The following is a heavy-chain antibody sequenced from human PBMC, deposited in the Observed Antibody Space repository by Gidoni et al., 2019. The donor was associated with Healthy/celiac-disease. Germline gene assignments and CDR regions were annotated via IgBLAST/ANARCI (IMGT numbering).Heavy chain of an antibody. D-gene: IGHD3-16*01. CDR3: TRAGKKWLIPFGIDY. CDR2: IRSKADGGTT. CDR1: GFTFGDYA. V-gene: IGHV3-49*05. Sequence: EVQLVESGGGLVKPGRSLRLSCTASGFTFGDYAMSWFRQAPGKGLAWVGFIRSKADGGTTEYAASVKGRFTISRDDSKSIAYLQMNSLKTEDTAVYYCTRAGKKWLIPFGIDYWGQGTLVTVSS. J-gene: IGHJ4*02.